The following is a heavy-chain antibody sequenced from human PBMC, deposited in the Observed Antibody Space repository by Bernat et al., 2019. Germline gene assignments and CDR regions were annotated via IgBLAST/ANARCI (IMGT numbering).Heavy chain of an antibody. V-gene: IGHV3-53*02. CDR2: IYSGGST. CDR3: ARGGGYYYYYYGMDV. J-gene: IGHJ6*02. Sequence: EVQLVETGGGLIQPGGSQRLSCAASGFTVSSNYMSWVRQAPGKGLEWVSAIYSGGSTYYADSVKGRFTISRDNSKNTLYLQMNSLRAEDTAVYYCARGGGYYYYYYGMDVWGQGTTVTVSS. D-gene: IGHD4-23*01. CDR1: GFTVSSNY.